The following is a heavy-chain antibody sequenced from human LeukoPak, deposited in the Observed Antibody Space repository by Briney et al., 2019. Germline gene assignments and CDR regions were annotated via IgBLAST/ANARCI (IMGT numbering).Heavy chain of an antibody. CDR3: ARETSMVYGDAFDI. CDR2: INTGRTI. Sequence: PGGSLRLSCAASGFTFSSYEMNWVRQAPGKGLEWVSYINTGRTIYYAASVKGRFTISRDNAKNSLYLQMNSLRAEDTAVYYCARETSMVYGDAFDIWGQGTMVTVSS. V-gene: IGHV3-48*03. CDR1: GFTFSSYE. D-gene: IGHD5-18*01. J-gene: IGHJ3*02.